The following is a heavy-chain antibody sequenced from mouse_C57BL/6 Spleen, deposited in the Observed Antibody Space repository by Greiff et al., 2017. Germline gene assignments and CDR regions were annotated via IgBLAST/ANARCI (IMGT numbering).Heavy chain of an antibody. D-gene: IGHD2-1*01. J-gene: IGHJ3*01. CDR2: ISDGGSYT. CDR1: GFTFSSYA. V-gene: IGHV5-4*01. Sequence: EVQGVESGGGLVKPGGSLKLSCAASGFTFSSYAMSWVRQTPEKRLEWVATISDGGSYTYYPDNVKGRFTISRDNAKNNLYLQMSHLKSEDTAMYYCAREGYYGKPWFAYWGQGTLVTVSA. CDR3: AREGYYGKPWFAY.